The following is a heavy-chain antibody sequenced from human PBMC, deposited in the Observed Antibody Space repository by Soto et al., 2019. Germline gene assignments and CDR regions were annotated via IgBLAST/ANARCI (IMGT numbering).Heavy chain of an antibody. V-gene: IGHV3-15*07. J-gene: IGHJ4*02. CDR3: TTVDPGLAGLFDY. D-gene: IGHD6-19*01. Sequence: GGSLRLSCAASGFTFSNAWMNWVRQAPGKGLEWVGRIKSKTDGGTTDYAAPVKGRFTIPRDDSKNTLYLQMNSLKTEDTAVYYCTTVDPGLAGLFDYWGQGTLVTVSS. CDR1: GFTFSNAW. CDR2: IKSKTDGGTT.